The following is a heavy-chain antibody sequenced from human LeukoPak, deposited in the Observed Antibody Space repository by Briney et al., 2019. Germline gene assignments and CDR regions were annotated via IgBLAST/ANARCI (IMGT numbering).Heavy chain of an antibody. CDR1: GFTFSSYA. J-gene: IGHJ3*02. Sequence: GGSLRLSCAASGFTFSSYAMSWVRQAPGKGLEWVSAISGSGGSTYYADPVKGRFTISRDNSKNTLFLQMNNLRAEDTAVYYCAKNIMGYTIPAFDIWGQRTIVTVSS. V-gene: IGHV3-23*01. CDR2: ISGSGGST. CDR3: AKNIMGYTIPAFDI. D-gene: IGHD1-26*01.